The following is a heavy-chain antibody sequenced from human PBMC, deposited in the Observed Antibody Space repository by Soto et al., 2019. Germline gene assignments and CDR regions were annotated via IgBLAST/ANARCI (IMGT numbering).Heavy chain of an antibody. CDR3: ARQSMPITIFGVVIHNWFDP. V-gene: IGHV1-8*01. Sequence: GASVKVSCKASGYTFTSYDINWVRQATGQGLEWMGWMNPNSGNTGYAQKFQGRVTMTRNTSISTAYMELSSLRSEDTAVYYCARQSMPITIFGVVIHNWFDPWGQGTLVTVPS. J-gene: IGHJ5*02. CDR2: MNPNSGNT. CDR1: GYTFTSYD. D-gene: IGHD3-3*01.